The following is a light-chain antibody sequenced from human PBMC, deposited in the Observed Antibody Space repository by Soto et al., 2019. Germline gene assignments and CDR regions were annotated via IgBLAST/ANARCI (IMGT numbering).Light chain of an antibody. CDR1: QASGSW. V-gene: IGKV1-12*01. CDR2: APS. Sequence: DIQVTQSPSSVSGSIGDRVTITCRASQASGSWLGWYQQKPGKAPKLLMYAPSRLQSGVPSRFSGSESGTDFTLTISSLQPEDFATYYCQQARSCPPVRAFGGGTKVEMK. CDR3: QQARSCPPVRA. J-gene: IGKJ4*01.